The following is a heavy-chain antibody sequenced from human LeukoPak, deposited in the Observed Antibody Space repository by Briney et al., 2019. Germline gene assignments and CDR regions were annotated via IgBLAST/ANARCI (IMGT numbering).Heavy chain of an antibody. CDR3: ARVVYDSGFYYFDY. Sequence: SETLSLTCAVYGGSFSGYYWSWIRQPPGKGLEWIGEINHSGSTNYNPSLKSRVTISVDTSKNQFSLKLSSVTAADTAVYYCARVVYDSGFYYFDYWGQGTLVTVSS. J-gene: IGHJ4*02. D-gene: IGHD2-8*01. V-gene: IGHV4-34*01. CDR2: INHSGST. CDR1: GGSFSGYY.